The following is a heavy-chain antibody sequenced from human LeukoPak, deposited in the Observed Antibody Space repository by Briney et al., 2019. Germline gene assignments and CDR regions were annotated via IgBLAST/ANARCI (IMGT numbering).Heavy chain of an antibody. CDR1: GFTFSSYA. J-gene: IGHJ4*02. V-gene: IGHV3-23*01. CDR3: AKLTVTTPSIDY. D-gene: IGHD4-17*01. Sequence: PGGSLGLSCAASGFTFSSYAMSWGRQAPGGGLGWVSAISGSGGSTYYADSVKGRFTISRDNSKNTLYLQMNSLRAEDTAVYYCAKLTVTTPSIDYSGQGTLVTASS. CDR2: ISGSGGST.